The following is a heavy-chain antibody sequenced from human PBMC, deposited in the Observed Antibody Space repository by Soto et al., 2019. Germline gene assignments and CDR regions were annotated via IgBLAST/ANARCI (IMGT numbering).Heavy chain of an antibody. J-gene: IGHJ6*02. CDR2: IYPGDSDT. CDR3: AATVTVPAADYYYGMDV. Sequence: PGESLKISCKGSGYSFTSYWIGWVRQMPGKGLEWMGIIYPGDSDTRYSPSFQGQVTISADKSISTAYLQWSSLKASDTAMYYFAATVTVPAADYYYGMDVWGQGTTVTVSS. V-gene: IGHV5-51*01. D-gene: IGHD2-2*01. CDR1: GYSFTSYW.